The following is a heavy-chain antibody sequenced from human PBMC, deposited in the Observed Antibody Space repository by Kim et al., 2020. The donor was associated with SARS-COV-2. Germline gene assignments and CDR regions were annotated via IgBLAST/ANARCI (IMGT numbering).Heavy chain of an antibody. CDR3: ARDLTVVGPFDY. CDR2: IIPIFGTA. V-gene: IGHV1-69*13. J-gene: IGHJ4*02. D-gene: IGHD1-26*01. Sequence: SVKVSCKASGGTFSSYAISWVRQAPGQGLEWMGGIIPIFGTANYAQKFQGRVTITADESTSTAYMELSSLRSEDTAVYYCARDLTVVGPFDYWGQGTLVTVSS. CDR1: GGTFSSYA.